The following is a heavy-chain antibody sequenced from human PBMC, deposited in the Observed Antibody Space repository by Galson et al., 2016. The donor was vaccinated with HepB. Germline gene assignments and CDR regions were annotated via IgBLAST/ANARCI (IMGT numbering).Heavy chain of an antibody. D-gene: IGHD1-14*01. Sequence: SETLSLTCTVSGDSISDTNPYWGWIRQPPGKRLEWIGSVYYSGATYYNPSLKSRVIISLDTSRNQFSLKLTSVTAADTAVYYCVRPRNLAFDYWGQGTLVPISS. CDR2: VYYSGAT. J-gene: IGHJ4*02. CDR1: GDSISDTNPY. CDR3: VRPRNLAFDY. V-gene: IGHV4-39*01.